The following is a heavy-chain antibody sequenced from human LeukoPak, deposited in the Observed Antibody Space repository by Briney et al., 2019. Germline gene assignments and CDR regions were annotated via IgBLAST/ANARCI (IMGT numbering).Heavy chain of an antibody. Sequence: SETLSLTCAVYGESFSGYYWSWIRQPPGKGLEWIGEINQSGTTNYNPSLKSRVTISVDTSKNQFSLNLSSVTAADTAVYYCARHRGGSGSRVWGQGTLVTVSS. V-gene: IGHV4-34*01. CDR1: GESFSGYY. D-gene: IGHD3-10*01. CDR3: ARHRGGSGSRV. CDR2: INQSGTT. J-gene: IGHJ4*02.